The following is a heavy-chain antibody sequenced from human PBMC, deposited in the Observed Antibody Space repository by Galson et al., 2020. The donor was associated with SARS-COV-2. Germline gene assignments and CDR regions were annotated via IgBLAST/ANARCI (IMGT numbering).Heavy chain of an antibody. D-gene: IGHD3-22*01. Sequence: SETLSLTCTVSGGSISSYYWSWIRQPAGKGLEWIGRIYTSGSTNYNPSLKSRVTMSVDTSKNQFSLKLSSVTAADTAVYYCAREDYDSTRADAFDIWGQGTMVTVSS. CDR1: GGSISSYY. J-gene: IGHJ3*02. CDR3: AREDYDSTRADAFDI. V-gene: IGHV4-4*07. CDR2: IYTSGST.